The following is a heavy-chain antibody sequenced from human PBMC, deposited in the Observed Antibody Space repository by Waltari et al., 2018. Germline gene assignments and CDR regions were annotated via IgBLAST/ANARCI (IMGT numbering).Heavy chain of an antibody. CDR1: GYTFTSYA. CDR3: ARVEGGGDTYWYFDL. CDR2: INAGNGNT. J-gene: IGHJ2*01. V-gene: IGHV1-3*01. D-gene: IGHD2-21*02. Sequence: QVQLVQSGAAVKKPGASVKVSCQASGYTFTSYAMHWVRQAPGQRLEWMGWINAGNGNTKYSQKFQGRVTITRDTSASTAYMELSSLRSEDTAVYYWARVEGGGDTYWYFDLWGRGTLVTVSS.